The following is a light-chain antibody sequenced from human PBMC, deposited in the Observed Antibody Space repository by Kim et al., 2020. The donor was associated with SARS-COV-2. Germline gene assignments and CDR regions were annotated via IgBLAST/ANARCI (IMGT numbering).Light chain of an antibody. V-gene: IGLV3-1*01. CDR1: KLEEKY. Sequence: SYELTQPPAVSVSPGQTATITCSGDKLEEKYVCWYQQKPGQSPVLVIYQDVKRPSGIPERLSGSNSGNTATLTISGTQALDEADYYCQAWDSNSAMFGGGTQLTV. J-gene: IGLJ3*02. CDR3: QAWDSNSAM. CDR2: QDV.